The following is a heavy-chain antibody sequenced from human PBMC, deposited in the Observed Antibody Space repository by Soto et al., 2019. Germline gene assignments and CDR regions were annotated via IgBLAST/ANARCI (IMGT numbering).Heavy chain of an antibody. J-gene: IGHJ3*02. V-gene: IGHV5-10-1*01. Sequence: PGESLKISRKGSGYSFTSYWISWVRQMPGKGLEWMGRIDPSDSYTNYSPSFQGHVTISADKSISTAYLQWSSLKASDTAMYYCAKATHRYNWNFDAFDIWGQGTMVTVSS. D-gene: IGHD1-7*01. CDR3: AKATHRYNWNFDAFDI. CDR2: IDPSDSYT. CDR1: GYSFTSYW.